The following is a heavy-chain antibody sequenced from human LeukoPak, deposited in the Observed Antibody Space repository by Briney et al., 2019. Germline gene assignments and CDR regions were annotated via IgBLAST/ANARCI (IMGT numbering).Heavy chain of an antibody. V-gene: IGHV4-39*01. D-gene: IGHD6-13*01. CDR2: IYYSGST. CDR3: ARHPPYSSSCFDY. J-gene: IGHJ4*02. CDR1: GGSISSSSYY. Sequence: PSETLSLTCTVSGGSISSSSYYWGWIRQPPGKGLEWIGSIYYSGSTYYNPSLKSRVTISVDTSKNQFSLKLSSVTAADTAVCYCARHPPYSSSCFDYWGQGTLVTVSS.